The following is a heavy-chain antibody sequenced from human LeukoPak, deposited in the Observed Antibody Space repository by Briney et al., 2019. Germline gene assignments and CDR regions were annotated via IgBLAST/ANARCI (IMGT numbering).Heavy chain of an antibody. V-gene: IGHV4-34*01. D-gene: IGHD4-17*01. CDR3: ARLVYGDIDY. CDR2: INHSGST. Sequence: KASETLSLTCAVYGGSFSGYYWSWIRQPPGKGLEWIGEINHSGSTNYNPSLKSRVTISVDTSKNQFSLKLSSVTAADTAVYYCARLVYGDIDYWGQGTLVTVSS. J-gene: IGHJ4*02. CDR1: GGSFSGYY.